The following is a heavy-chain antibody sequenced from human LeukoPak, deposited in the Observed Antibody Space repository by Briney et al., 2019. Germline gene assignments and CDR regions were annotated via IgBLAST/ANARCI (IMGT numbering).Heavy chain of an antibody. CDR2: ISRGGSTI. J-gene: IGHJ4*02. V-gene: IGHV3-48*03. CDR1: GISFSSYQ. CDR3: TGRDSYFDY. Sequence: GGSLRLSCAASGISFSSYQMNWVRQAPGKGLEWVSYISRGGSTIYYADSVKGRFTISRDNAKNSLYLQMTSLRAEDTAVYYCTGRDSYFDYWGQGTLVTVSS.